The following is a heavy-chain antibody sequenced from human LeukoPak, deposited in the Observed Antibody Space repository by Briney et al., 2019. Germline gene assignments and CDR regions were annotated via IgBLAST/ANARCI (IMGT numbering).Heavy chain of an antibody. CDR3: ARYVAVAGEDFDN. J-gene: IGHJ4*02. V-gene: IGHV1-18*01. CDR1: GYTFVTHG. CDR2: ISGYNGNT. D-gene: IGHD6-19*01. Sequence: ASVTVSCKASGYTFVTHGISWVRQAPGQGLEWMGWISGYNGNTNYAQKLQGRVTMTTDTSTSTAYMELRSLRSDDTAVYYCARYVAVAGEDFDNWGQGTLVTVSS.